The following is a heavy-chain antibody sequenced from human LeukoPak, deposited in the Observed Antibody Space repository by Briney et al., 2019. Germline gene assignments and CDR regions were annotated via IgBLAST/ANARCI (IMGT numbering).Heavy chain of an antibody. J-gene: IGHJ4*02. Sequence: PGGSLRLSCAASGFTFSSYAMSWVRQAPGKGLEWVSAISGSGGSTYYADSVKGRFTISRDNSKNTLYLQMNSLRAEDTAVYYCAKDRYPPRRASTKVGGSCYYDYWGQGTLVTVSS. CDR2: ISGSGGST. V-gene: IGHV3-23*01. D-gene: IGHD2-15*01. CDR1: GFTFSSYA. CDR3: AKDRYPPRRASTKVGGSCYYDY.